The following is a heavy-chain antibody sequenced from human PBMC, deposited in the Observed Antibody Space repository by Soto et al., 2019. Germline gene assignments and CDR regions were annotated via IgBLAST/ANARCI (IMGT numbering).Heavy chain of an antibody. CDR1: GFTFSSYT. CDR2: ISGSGDIT. Sequence: HPGGSLRLSCAASGFTFSSYTMSWVRQAPGKGLEWVSGISGSGDITYYADCVKGRFTISRDNSKNTLDLQMNSLRAEDTAVYFCAKGTDSGSYLALDYWGQGTLVTVST. V-gene: IGHV3-23*01. CDR3: AKGTDSGSYLALDY. D-gene: IGHD1-26*01. J-gene: IGHJ4*02.